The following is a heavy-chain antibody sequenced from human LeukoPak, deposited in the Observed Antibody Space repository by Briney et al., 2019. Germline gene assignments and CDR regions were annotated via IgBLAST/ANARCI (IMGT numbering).Heavy chain of an antibody. CDR1: GGSISSYY. CDR3: ARGGEPWMYSGSPSYDY. D-gene: IGHD1-26*01. V-gene: IGHV4-59*01. CDR2: IYYSGST. J-gene: IGHJ4*02. Sequence: SETLSLTCTVSGGSISSYYWSWIRQPPGKGLEWIGYIYYSGSTNYNPSLKSRVTISVDTSKNQFSLKLSSVTAADTAVYYCARGGEPWMYSGSPSYDYWGQGTLVTVSS.